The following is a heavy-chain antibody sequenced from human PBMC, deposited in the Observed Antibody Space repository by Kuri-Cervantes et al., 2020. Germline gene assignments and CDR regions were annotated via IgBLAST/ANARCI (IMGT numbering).Heavy chain of an antibody. V-gene: IGHV3-13*01. CDR3: AKDPEARGSYSVGYFQH. D-gene: IGHD1-26*01. J-gene: IGHJ1*01. CDR1: GFTFSSYD. CDR2: IGTAGDT. Sequence: GESLKISCAASGFTFSSYDMHWVRQATGKGLEWVSAIGTAGDTYYPGSVKGRFTISRDNSKNTLYLQMNSLRAEDTAVYYCAKDPEARGSYSVGYFQHWGQGTLVTVSS.